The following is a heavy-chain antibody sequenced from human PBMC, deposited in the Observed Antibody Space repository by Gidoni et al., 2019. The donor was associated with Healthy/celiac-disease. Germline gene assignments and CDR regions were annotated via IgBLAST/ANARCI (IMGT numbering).Heavy chain of an antibody. V-gene: IGHV1-69*01. CDR2: IIPIFGTA. Sequence: QVQLVQSGAEVKKPGSSVKISCKASGGTVSSWAIRWVRQAPVQGLEWMGGIIPIFGTANYEQKFQGRATITADESTSTAYMDLSSLRSEDTAVYYCASRPPRYDSSGYWWYFDLWGRGTLVTVSS. J-gene: IGHJ2*01. CDR3: ASRPPRYDSSGYWWYFDL. D-gene: IGHD3-22*01. CDR1: GGTVSSWA.